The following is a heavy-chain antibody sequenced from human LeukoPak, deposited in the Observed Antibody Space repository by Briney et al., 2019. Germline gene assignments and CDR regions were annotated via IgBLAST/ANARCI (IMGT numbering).Heavy chain of an antibody. CDR2: INSDGSST. CDR3: ATLGPTEYFVY. V-gene: IGHV3-74*01. J-gene: IGHJ4*02. D-gene: IGHD4-11*01. Sequence: GGSLRLSCAASGFTFSTYWMHWVRQAPGKGLVWVSRINSDGSSTSYADSVKGRFTISRDNAKNTLYLQMNSLRAEDTAVYYCATLGPTEYFVYWGQGTLVTVSS. CDR1: GFTFSTYW.